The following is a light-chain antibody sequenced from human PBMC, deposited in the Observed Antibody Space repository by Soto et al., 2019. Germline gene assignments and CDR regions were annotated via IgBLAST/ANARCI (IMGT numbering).Light chain of an antibody. CDR1: EILLHINGYNY. V-gene: IGKV2D-29*01. Sequence: DIVMTRSPVSLPVTPLEPSSICCRSIEILLHINGYNYLSWYLQKPGHPPQLLIFEVSNHFSGVSDRFSGSGSGTDFTLKISRVEAEDVGVYYCMQSVQFPRTFGGGTKVDIK. J-gene: IGKJ4*01. CDR3: MQSVQFPRT. CDR2: EVS.